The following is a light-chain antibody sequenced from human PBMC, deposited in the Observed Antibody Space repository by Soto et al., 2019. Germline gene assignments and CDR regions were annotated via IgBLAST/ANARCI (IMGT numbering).Light chain of an antibody. CDR1: QGITDF. CDR3: HKYNSAPFA. J-gene: IGKJ3*01. Sequence: DIQMTQSPSSLSASIGDRVTITCRASQGITDFLAWYQQKPGKVPKLLIYAASTLQSGVPSRFSGSGSGTDFTLTISSLQPEDGATYYCHKYNSAPFAFGPGTKVDIK. V-gene: IGKV1-27*01. CDR2: AAS.